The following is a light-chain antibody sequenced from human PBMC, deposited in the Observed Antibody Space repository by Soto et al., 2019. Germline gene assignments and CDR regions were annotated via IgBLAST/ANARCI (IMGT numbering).Light chain of an antibody. J-gene: IGKJ5*01. CDR1: RSISGN. CDR2: GAS. Sequence: EIVMTQSPGTLSVSPGERATLSCRASRSISGNLAWYQQKPGQAPRLLIYGASSRATGIPDRFSGSGSGTDLTLTISRLEPEDFEVDYCQQYGSSPITFGQGTRLEI. CDR3: QQYGSSPIT. V-gene: IGKV3-20*01.